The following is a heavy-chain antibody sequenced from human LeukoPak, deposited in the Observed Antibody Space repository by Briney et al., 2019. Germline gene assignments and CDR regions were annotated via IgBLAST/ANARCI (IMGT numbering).Heavy chain of an antibody. CDR2: IKGKTEGGTT. D-gene: IGHD3-3*01. J-gene: IGHJ4*02. CDR1: GFTFSNAW. Sequence: PGGSLRLSCAASGFTFSNAWMSWVRQAPGKGLEWVGCIKGKTEGGTTDYAAPVKGRFTISRDDSKNTLYLQMNSLKTEDTAVYYCTTMYYDFWSGYQYYFDYWGQGTLVTVSS. CDR3: TTMYYDFWSGYQYYFDY. V-gene: IGHV3-15*01.